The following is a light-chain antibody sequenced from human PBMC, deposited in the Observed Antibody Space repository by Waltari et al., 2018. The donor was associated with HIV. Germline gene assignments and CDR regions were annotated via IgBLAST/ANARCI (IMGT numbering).Light chain of an antibody. CDR3: QQYGDSRWT. V-gene: IGKV3-20*01. Sequence: EIVLTQSPGTLSLSPGERATLSCRASQSVSRNYLAWYQHKPGQAPRVLIHGASTRATGIPGRFSGSGSETDFTLTIIGLEPEDFAVYYCQQYGDSRWTFGQGTKMEMK. CDR1: QSVSRNY. CDR2: GAS. J-gene: IGKJ1*01.